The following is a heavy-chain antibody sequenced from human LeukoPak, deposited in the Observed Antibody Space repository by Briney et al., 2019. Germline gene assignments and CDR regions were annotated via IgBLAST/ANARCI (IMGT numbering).Heavy chain of an antibody. Sequence: GGSLRLSCAASGFTFSSYSMNWVRQAPGKGLEWVSSISSSSSYIYYADSVKGRFTISRDNAKNSLYLQMNSLRAEDTAVYYCAREDILTGYPNWFDPWGQGTLVTVSS. CDR1: GFTFSSYS. CDR3: AREDILTGYPNWFDP. J-gene: IGHJ5*02. CDR2: ISSSSSYI. V-gene: IGHV3-21*04. D-gene: IGHD3-9*01.